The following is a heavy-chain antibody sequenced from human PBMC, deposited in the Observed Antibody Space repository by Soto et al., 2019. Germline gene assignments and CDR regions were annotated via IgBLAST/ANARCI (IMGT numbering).Heavy chain of an antibody. J-gene: IGHJ4*02. D-gene: IGHD1-1*01. CDR2: IYVADSDT. CDR3: ARTYNPSFHVDY. V-gene: IGHV5-51*01. Sequence: EVQLVQSGAEVKKSGESRKISCEGSGYTFSNFWIGWVRQRPGKGLESMGIIYVADSDTRYSPSFQGHVTISVDKSISTAYLQWSSLKASDTGIYYCARTYNPSFHVDYWGQGTLVTVSS. CDR1: GYTFSNFW.